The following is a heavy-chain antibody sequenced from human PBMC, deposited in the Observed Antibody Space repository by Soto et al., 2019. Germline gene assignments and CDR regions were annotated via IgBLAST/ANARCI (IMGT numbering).Heavy chain of an antibody. V-gene: IGHV3-7*04. CDR2: IKQDGSED. J-gene: IGHJ5*02. Sequence: GGSLRLSCAASGFTFSSYWMTWVRQAPGKGLEWVANIKQDGSEDYYVDSVKGRFTISRDNAKNSLYLQMNSLKADDTAVYYCAKEIAAANCFDPWGQGTLVTVSS. CDR3: AKEIAAANCFDP. D-gene: IGHD6-13*01. CDR1: GFTFSSYW.